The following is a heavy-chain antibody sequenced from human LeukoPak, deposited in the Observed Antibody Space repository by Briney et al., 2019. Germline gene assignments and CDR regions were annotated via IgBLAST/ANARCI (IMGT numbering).Heavy chain of an antibody. CDR1: GGPISSYY. D-gene: IGHD3-10*01. Sequence: PSETLSLTCTVSGGPISSYYWSWIRQPPGKGLEWIGYIYYSGSTNYNPSLKSRVTISVDTSKNQFSLKLSSVTAADTAVYYCARARTYYYGSGYYYGMDVWGQGTTVTVSS. J-gene: IGHJ6*02. CDR3: ARARTYYYGSGYYYGMDV. CDR2: IYYSGST. V-gene: IGHV4-59*01.